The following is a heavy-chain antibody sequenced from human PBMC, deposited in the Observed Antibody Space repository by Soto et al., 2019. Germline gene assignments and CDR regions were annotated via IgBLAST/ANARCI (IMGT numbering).Heavy chain of an antibody. J-gene: IGHJ6*02. V-gene: IGHV4-39*01. CDR3: ARTLSKPRFYFYYGMDV. CDR1: DGSSISSSYY. D-gene: IGHD3-16*01. Sequence: SETLSLTCTVSDGSSISSSYYFVCIRQPPWKGLEWIGSIYYNGNTYYNPSLKSRVTISVETSKSQFSLKLRSVTAADTAVYYCARTLSKPRFYFYYGMDVWGRGTTVTVSS. CDR2: IYYNGNT.